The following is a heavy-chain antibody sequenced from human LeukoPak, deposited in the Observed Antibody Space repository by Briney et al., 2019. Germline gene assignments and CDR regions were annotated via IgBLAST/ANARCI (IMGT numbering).Heavy chain of an antibody. CDR1: GGSISSYY. D-gene: IGHD3-10*01. CDR2: IYYSGST. J-gene: IGHJ4*02. Sequence: PSETLSLACTVSGGSISSYYWSWIGQPPGKGLEWIRYIYYSGSTNYNPSLKSRVTISVATSKNQFSLKLSSVTAADTAVYYCARVSVVRGAPDYYFDYWGQGTLVTVSS. V-gene: IGHV4-59*12. CDR3: ARVSVVRGAPDYYFDY.